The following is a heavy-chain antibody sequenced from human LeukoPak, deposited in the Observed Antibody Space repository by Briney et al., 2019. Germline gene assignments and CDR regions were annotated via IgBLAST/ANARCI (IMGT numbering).Heavy chain of an antibody. Sequence: GESLKISCKGSGYSFTSYWIGWVRQMPGKGLEWMGIIYPGDSDTRYSPSFQGQVTISADKSISTAYLQWSSLKASDTAMYYCARPSDRVAALYYFDYWGQGTLVTVSS. CDR3: ARPSDRVAALYYFDY. J-gene: IGHJ4*02. V-gene: IGHV5-51*01. D-gene: IGHD6-19*01. CDR2: IYPGDSDT. CDR1: GYSFTSYW.